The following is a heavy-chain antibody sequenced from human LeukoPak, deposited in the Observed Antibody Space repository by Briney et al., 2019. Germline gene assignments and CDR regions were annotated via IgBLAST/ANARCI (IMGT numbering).Heavy chain of an antibody. CDR1: GFTFTSYS. CDR2: ISGSSTFI. CDR3: AELGITMIGGV. D-gene: IGHD3-10*02. V-gene: IGHV3-21*01. Sequence: GGSLRLSCAAPGFTFTSYSMNWVRQAPGQGLEWVSSISGSSTFIYYADSVKGRFTISRDNAKNSLYLQMNSLRAEDTAVYYCAELGITMIGGVWGKGTTVTISS. J-gene: IGHJ6*04.